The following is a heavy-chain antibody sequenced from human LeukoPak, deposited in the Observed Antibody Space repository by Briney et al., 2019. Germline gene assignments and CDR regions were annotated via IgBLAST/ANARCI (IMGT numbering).Heavy chain of an antibody. CDR1: GFTFSSYW. V-gene: IGHV3-53*01. CDR3: ARDPHYYDSSGYYTPGGDY. CDR2: IYSGGST. D-gene: IGHD3-22*01. J-gene: IGHJ4*02. Sequence: GGSLRLSCVASGFTFSSYWMHWVRQDPRKGLVWVSVIYSGGSTYYADSVKGRFTISRDNSKNTLYLQMNSLRAEDTAVYYCARDPHYYDSSGYYTPGGDYWGQGTLVTVSS.